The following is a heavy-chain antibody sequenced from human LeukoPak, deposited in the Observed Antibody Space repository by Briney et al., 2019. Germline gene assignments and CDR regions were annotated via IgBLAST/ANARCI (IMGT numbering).Heavy chain of an antibody. V-gene: IGHV3-53*05. CDR3: AKDARGSGSYYDAALYYYYYGMDV. Sequence: GGSLRLSCAASGFTVSSNYMSWVRQAPGKGLEWVSVIYSGGSTHYADSVKGRFTISRDNAKNSLYLQMNSLRAEDTALYYCAKDARGSGSYYDAALYYYYYGMDVWGQGTTVTVSS. CDR2: IYSGGST. J-gene: IGHJ6*02. D-gene: IGHD3-10*01. CDR1: GFTVSSNY.